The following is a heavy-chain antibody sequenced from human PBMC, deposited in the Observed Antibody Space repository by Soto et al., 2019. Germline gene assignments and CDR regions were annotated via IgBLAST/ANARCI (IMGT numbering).Heavy chain of an antibody. CDR3: ARGLILWFGELSRRGGYYYYMDV. J-gene: IGHJ6*03. D-gene: IGHD3-10*01. Sequence: QVQLQQWGAGLLKPSETLSLTCAVYGGSFSGYQWSWIRQTPGKGLEWIGGINDSGDINYNPSLKSRVTILVYSPKKHISLRLSSVTAADTAVYYCARGLILWFGELSRRGGYYYYMDVWGKGTTVTVSS. V-gene: IGHV4-34*01. CDR1: GGSFSGYQ. CDR2: INDSGDI.